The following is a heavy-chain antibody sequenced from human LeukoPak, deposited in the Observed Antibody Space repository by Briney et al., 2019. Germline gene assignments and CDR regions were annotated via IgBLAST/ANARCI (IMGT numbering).Heavy chain of an antibody. D-gene: IGHD6-19*01. J-gene: IGHJ4*02. CDR3: ARNGYSSGWYSCFDY. V-gene: IGHV1-69*05. Sequence: ASVKVSCKASGGTLSSYAISWVRQAPGQGLEWMGRIIPIFGTANYAQKFQGRVTITTDESTSTAYMELSSLRSEDTAVYYCARNGYSSGWYSCFDYWGQGTLVTVSS. CDR1: GGTLSSYA. CDR2: IIPIFGTA.